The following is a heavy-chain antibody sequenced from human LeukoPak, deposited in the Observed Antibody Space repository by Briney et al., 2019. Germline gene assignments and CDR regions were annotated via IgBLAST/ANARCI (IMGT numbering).Heavy chain of an antibody. CDR1: GGSVSSGSYY. CDR2: IYYSGST. Sequence: SETLSLACTVSGGSVSSGSYYWSWIRQPPGKGLEWIGYIYYSGSTNYNPSLKSRVTISVDTSKSQFSLKLSSVTAADTAVYYCARAEGPYCSSTSCYSKFDYWGQGTLVTVSS. J-gene: IGHJ4*02. V-gene: IGHV4-61*01. CDR3: ARAEGPYCSSTSCYSKFDY. D-gene: IGHD2-2*01.